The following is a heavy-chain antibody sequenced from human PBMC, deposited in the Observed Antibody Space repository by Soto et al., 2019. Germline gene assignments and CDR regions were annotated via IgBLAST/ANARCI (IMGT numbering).Heavy chain of an antibody. V-gene: IGHV3-30-3*01. CDR2: ISYDGSNK. Sequence: PGGSLRLSCAASGFTFSSYAMHWVRQAPGKGLEWVAVISYDGSNKYYADSVKGRYTISRDDSKNTLYLQMNSLRAEDTAVYYCARGALYSSSSAYNYCYYYGMDVWGQGTTVTVSS. CDR3: ARGALYSSSSAYNYCYYYGMDV. D-gene: IGHD6-6*01. CDR1: GFTFSSYA. J-gene: IGHJ6*02.